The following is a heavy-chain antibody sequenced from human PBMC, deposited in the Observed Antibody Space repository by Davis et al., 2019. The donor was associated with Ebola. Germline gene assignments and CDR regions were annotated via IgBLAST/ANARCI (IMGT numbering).Heavy chain of an antibody. D-gene: IGHD6-19*01. V-gene: IGHV3-11*01. CDR1: GFTFTSYY. Sequence: GESLKISCAASGFTFTSYYMNWIRQPPGKGLEWLSYIGSRGSPIYYADSVKGRFTISRDNAKNSLYLQMNSLGADDTAVYYCEAGMDVWGQGTTVIVPS. CDR2: IGSRGSPI. CDR3: EAGMDV. J-gene: IGHJ6*02.